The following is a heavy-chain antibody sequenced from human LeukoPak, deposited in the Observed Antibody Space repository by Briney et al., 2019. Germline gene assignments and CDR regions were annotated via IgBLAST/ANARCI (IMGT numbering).Heavy chain of an antibody. CDR1: GFTFSSYG. Sequence: PGRSLRLSCAASGFTFSSYGMHWVRQAPGKGLEGVAVISYDGSNKYYADSVKGRFTISRDNSKNTLYLQMNSLRAEDTAVYYCAKEGSIAAAGLFDYWGQGTLVTVSS. J-gene: IGHJ4*02. CDR3: AKEGSIAAAGLFDY. D-gene: IGHD6-13*01. CDR2: ISYDGSNK. V-gene: IGHV3-30*18.